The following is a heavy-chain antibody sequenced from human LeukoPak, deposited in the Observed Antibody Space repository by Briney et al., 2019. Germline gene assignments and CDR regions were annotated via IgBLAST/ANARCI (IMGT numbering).Heavy chain of an antibody. CDR2: IGSDNKP. V-gene: IGHV3-23*05. D-gene: IGHD3-10*01. J-gene: IGHJ5*02. CDR3: AKGGSYYTSSWFDP. Sequence: PGGSLRLSCEASGFTFSAYAMTWVRQAPGKGLGWVSSIGSDNKPHYSESVKGRFAISRDNSKNILFLHLNSLRAEDTAVYYCAKGGSYYTSSWFDPWGRGTLVTVSS. CDR1: GFTFSAYA.